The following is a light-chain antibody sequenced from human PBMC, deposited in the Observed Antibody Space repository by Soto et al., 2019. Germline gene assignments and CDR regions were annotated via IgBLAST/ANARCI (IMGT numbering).Light chain of an antibody. CDR1: QSVGSY. CDR3: QQRSNWPCT. V-gene: IGKV3-11*01. Sequence: EIVLTQSPATLSLSPGERATLSCRASQSVGSYLAWYQQRPGQAPRLLIYDTSDRATGIPARFSGSGSGTDFTLTISSLEPEDFAVYYCQQRSNWPCTFGQGTKLEIK. CDR2: DTS. J-gene: IGKJ2*02.